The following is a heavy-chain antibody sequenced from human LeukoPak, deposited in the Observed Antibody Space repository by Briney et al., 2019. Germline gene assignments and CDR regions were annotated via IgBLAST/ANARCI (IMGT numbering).Heavy chain of an antibody. CDR2: VTPMFGTA. Sequence: SVKVSCKASGGTFSRFTISWVRQAPGQGFEWMGGVTPMFGTANFAQRFQGGVSITADESTSTAFMELSSLRFEDTAVYYCAREWGLESSGFYYAYWGQGTLVTVSS. CDR1: GGTFSRFT. J-gene: IGHJ4*02. D-gene: IGHD3-22*01. V-gene: IGHV1-69*13. CDR3: AREWGLESSGFYYAY.